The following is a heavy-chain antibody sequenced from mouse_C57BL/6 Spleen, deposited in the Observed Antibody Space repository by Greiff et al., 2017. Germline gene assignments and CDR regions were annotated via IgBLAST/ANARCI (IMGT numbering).Heavy chain of an antibody. Sequence: VQLQQPGAELVMPGASVKLSCKASGYTFTSYWMHWVKQRPGQGLEWIGEIDPSDSYTNYNQKFKGKSTLTVDKSSSTAYMQLSSLTSEDSAVYYCARRNSSGRYYYAMDYWGQGTSVTVSS. CDR3: ARRNSSGRYYYAMDY. V-gene: IGHV1-69*01. CDR2: IDPSDSYT. CDR1: GYTFTSYW. J-gene: IGHJ4*01. D-gene: IGHD3-2*02.